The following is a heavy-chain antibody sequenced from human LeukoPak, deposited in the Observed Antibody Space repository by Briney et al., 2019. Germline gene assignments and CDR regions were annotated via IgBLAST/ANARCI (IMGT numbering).Heavy chain of an antibody. CDR2: IIPIFGTA. V-gene: IGHV1-69*05. Sequence: ASVKVSCKASGYTFTSYDISWVRQAPGQGLEWMGGIIPIFGTANYAQKFQGRVTITRDKSTSTAYMERSSLRSEDTAVDYCARERSDYADYDAFDIWGQGTMVTVSS. CDR1: GYTFTSYD. J-gene: IGHJ3*02. CDR3: ARERSDYADYDAFDI. D-gene: IGHD4-17*01.